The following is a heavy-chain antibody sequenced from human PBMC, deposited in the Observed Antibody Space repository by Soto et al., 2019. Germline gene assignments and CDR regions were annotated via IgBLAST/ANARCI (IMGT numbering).Heavy chain of an antibody. Sequence: QVQLVQSGAEVKEPGSSVRVSCKASGGTFDNFIMNWVRQTPGQGLEWMGGIVPMLGTPTYAEKFKGRVTLSATGSTSTIYMEVKSLRSDDTAIYYCAINGTYSSSLSQYSGMDVCGQGTKVTVSS. CDR2: IVPMLGTP. CDR3: AINGTYSSSLSQYSGMDV. V-gene: IGHV1-69*01. J-gene: IGHJ6*02. D-gene: IGHD1-26*01. CDR1: GGTFDNFI.